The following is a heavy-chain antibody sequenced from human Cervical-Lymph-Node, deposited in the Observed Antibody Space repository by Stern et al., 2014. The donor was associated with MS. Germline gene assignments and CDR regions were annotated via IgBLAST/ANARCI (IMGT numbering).Heavy chain of an antibody. CDR2: ISYDGSNQ. CDR3: AKLHPPITMVRGYFDY. D-gene: IGHD3-10*01. CDR1: GFPFSNYG. J-gene: IGHJ4*02. V-gene: IGHV3-30*18. Sequence: VQLVESGGGVVQPGRSLRLSCAASGFPFSNYGMHWVRQAPGKGLEWVAVISYDGSNQDYADSVKVRFTISRDNSKNTLYLQMNSLRAEDTAVYYCAKLHPPITMVRGYFDYWGQGTLVTVSS.